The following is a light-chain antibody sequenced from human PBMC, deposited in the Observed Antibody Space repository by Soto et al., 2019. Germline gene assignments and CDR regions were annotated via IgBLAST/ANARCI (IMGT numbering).Light chain of an antibody. CDR2: HAS. J-gene: IGKJ1*01. Sequence: DIQITQSPSSLSPSVGDRATITCRASQGISNWLAWYQQKPGKAPKLLIFHASSLESGVPSRFSGSGSGTEFTLTISSLQSDDFATYYCQQYSSYPTFGQGTKVDIK. CDR3: QQYSSYPT. V-gene: IGKV1-5*01. CDR1: QGISNW.